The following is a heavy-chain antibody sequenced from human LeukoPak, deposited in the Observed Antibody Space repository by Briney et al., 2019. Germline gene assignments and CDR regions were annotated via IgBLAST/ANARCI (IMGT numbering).Heavy chain of an antibody. V-gene: IGHV1-8*01. CDR3: ARVYYDFWSGYGMDV. D-gene: IGHD3-3*01. CDR2: MNPNSGNT. J-gene: IGHJ6*02. CDR1: GYTFTSYD. Sequence: ASVKVSCKASGYTFTSYDINRVRQATGQGLEWMGWMNPNSGNTGYAQEFQGRVTMTRNTSISTAYMELSSLRSEDTAVYYCARVYYDFWSGYGMDVWGQGTTVTVSS.